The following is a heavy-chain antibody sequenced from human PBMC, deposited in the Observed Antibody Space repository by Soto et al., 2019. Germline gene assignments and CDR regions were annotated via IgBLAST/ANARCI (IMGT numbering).Heavy chain of an antibody. CDR1: GFSLSTSGVG. CDR2: IYWDDDK. Sequence: SGPTLVNPTQTITLTCTFSGFSLSTSGVGVGWIRQPPGKALEWLALIYWDDDKRYSPSLKSRLTITKDTSKNQVVLTMTNMDPVDTATYYCAHREDDYGDLWGAFDIWGQGTMVTVSS. J-gene: IGHJ3*02. D-gene: IGHD4-17*01. V-gene: IGHV2-5*02. CDR3: AHREDDYGDLWGAFDI.